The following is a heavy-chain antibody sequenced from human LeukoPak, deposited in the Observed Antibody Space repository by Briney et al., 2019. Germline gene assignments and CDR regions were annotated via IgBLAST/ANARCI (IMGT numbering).Heavy chain of an antibody. CDR2: ISYDGSNK. CDR3: ARGGPHYYDSSGYFMIYYGMDV. V-gene: IGHV3-30*03. D-gene: IGHD3-22*01. J-gene: IGHJ6*02. CDR1: GFTFSSYG. Sequence: GGSLRLSCAASGFTFSSYGMHWVRQAPGKGLEWVAVISYDGSNKYYADSVKGRFTISRDNSKNTLYLQMNSLRAEDTAVYYCARGGPHYYDSSGYFMIYYGMDVWGQGTTVTVSS.